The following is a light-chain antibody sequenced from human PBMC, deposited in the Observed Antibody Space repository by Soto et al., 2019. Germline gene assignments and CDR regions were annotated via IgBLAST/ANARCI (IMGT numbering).Light chain of an antibody. CDR3: CSYAGSSTFSYV. CDR2: EVS. V-gene: IGLV2-23*02. Sequence: ALTQPASVSGSPGQSITISCTGTSSNVGSYNLVSWYQQHPGKAPKLMIYEVSKRPSGVSNRFSGSKSGNTASLTISGLQAEDEADYYCCSYAGSSTFSYVFGTGTKVTVL. J-gene: IGLJ1*01. CDR1: SSNVGSYNL.